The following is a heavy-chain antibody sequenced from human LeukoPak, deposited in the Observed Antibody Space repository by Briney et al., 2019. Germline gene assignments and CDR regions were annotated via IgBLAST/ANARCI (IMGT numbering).Heavy chain of an antibody. CDR1: GFTFSSYG. CDR3: ARAVYGVQACFDF. J-gene: IGHJ4*02. Sequence: PGGSLRLSCAASGFTFSSYGMHWVRQAPGKGLEWVAIIWYDGSNNYYTDSVKGRFTISRDNSKNTLYLQMNSLRVEDTAVYYCARAVYGVQACFDFWGQGTLVTVSS. D-gene: IGHD4-17*01. CDR2: IWYDGSNN. V-gene: IGHV3-33*01.